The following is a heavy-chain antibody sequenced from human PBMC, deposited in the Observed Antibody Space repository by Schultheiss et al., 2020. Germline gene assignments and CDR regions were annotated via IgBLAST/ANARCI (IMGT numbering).Heavy chain of an antibody. J-gene: IGHJ6*02. CDR1: GYTFTGYY. Sequence: ASVKVSCKASGYTFTGYYMHWVRQAPGQGLEWMGWINPNSGGTNYAQKFQGRVTMTRDTSISTAYMELSRLRSDDTAVYYCARGIITPRDSYGPYYYYGMDVWGQGTMVTV. D-gene: IGHD5-18*01. CDR3: ARGIITPRDSYGPYYYYGMDV. CDR2: INPNSGGT. V-gene: IGHV1-2*02.